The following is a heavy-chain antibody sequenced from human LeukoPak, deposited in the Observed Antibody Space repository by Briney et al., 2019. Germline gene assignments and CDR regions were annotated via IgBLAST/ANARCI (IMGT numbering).Heavy chain of an antibody. CDR1: GYTFSSYG. D-gene: IGHD2-21*01. CDR2: ISVYNGNV. Sequence: ASVKVSCKASGYTFSSYGITWVRQAPGQGLEWMGWISVYNGNVNYAQNLQGRVTMTTDTSTSTAYMELRSLRSDDTAVYYCARSSSVTIPGYYFDYWGQGTLVTVSS. CDR3: ARSSSVTIPGYYFDY. J-gene: IGHJ4*02. V-gene: IGHV1-18*01.